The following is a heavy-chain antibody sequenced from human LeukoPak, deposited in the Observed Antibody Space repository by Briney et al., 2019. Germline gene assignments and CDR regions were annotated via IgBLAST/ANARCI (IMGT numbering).Heavy chain of an antibody. CDR1: GFTFSSYA. J-gene: IGHJ4*02. D-gene: IGHD3-22*01. V-gene: IGHV3-23*01. CDR2: ISGSGGST. Sequence: GRSLRLSCAASGFTFSSYAMSWVRQAPGKGLEWVSAISGSGGSTYYADSVKGRFTISRDNSKNTLYLQMNSLRAEDTAVYYCAKGRFYYYDSSGRASDYWGQGTLVTVSS. CDR3: AKGRFYYYDSSGRASDY.